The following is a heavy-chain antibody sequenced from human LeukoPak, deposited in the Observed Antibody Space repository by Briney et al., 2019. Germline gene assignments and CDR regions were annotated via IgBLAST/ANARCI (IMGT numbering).Heavy chain of an antibody. D-gene: IGHD3-3*01. CDR2: IYYGGST. CDR3: ARRDDHDAFDI. J-gene: IGHJ3*02. V-gene: IGHV4-39*01. Sequence: SETLSLTCTVSGGXISSSNYYWGWIRQPPGKWLEWIGNIYYGGSTYYNPSLKSRVTISVDTSKNQFSLKLSSVTAADTAVYNCARRDDHDAFDIWGQGTMVTVSS. CDR1: GGXISSSNYY.